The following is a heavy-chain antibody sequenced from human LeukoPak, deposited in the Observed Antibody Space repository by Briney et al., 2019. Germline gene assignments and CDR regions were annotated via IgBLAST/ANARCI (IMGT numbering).Heavy chain of an antibody. J-gene: IGHJ4*02. D-gene: IGHD5-12*01. CDR1: GFTFSNYG. CDR2: ISSNGGST. CDR3: ARGDIVAPGVFDY. V-gene: IGHV3-64*01. Sequence: GGSLRLSCAASGFTFSNYGMSWVRQAPGKGLEYVSAISSNGGSTYYANSVKGRFTISRDNSKNTLYLQMGSLRAEDMAVYYCARGDIVAPGVFDYWGQGTLVTVSS.